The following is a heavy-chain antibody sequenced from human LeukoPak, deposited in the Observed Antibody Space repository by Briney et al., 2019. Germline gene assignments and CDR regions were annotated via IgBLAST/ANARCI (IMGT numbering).Heavy chain of an antibody. V-gene: IGHV3-74*01. Sequence: GGSLRLSCAASEFAFSNYWMHWVRQAPGKGLVWVSRINSDGSSTRYADFVKGRFTISRDNAENTLHLQSNSLRAEDTAVYYCARAGSTWLAFDVWGQGTMVTVSP. CDR3: ARAGSTWLAFDV. CDR1: EFAFSNYW. D-gene: IGHD5-18*01. J-gene: IGHJ3*01. CDR2: INSDGSST.